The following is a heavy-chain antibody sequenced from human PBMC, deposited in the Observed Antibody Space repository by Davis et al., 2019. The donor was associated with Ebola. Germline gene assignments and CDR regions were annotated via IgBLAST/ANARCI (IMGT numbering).Heavy chain of an antibody. Sequence: ASVKVSCKASGFILTNYAFHWVRQAPGQGLEWMGWINPHNGNTNYAQNVQGRVIMTSDTATTTAYMEVGSLRSDDTAVYYCARAQFPTTSDHWGQGTLVTVSS. J-gene: IGHJ4*02. V-gene: IGHV1-18*01. CDR3: ARAQFPTTSDH. CDR1: GFILTNYA. CDR2: INPHNGNT. D-gene: IGHD1-1*01.